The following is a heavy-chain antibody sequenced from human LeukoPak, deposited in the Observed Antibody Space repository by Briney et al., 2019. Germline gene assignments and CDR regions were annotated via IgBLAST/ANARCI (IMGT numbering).Heavy chain of an antibody. CDR1: GGSISSHY. D-gene: IGHD3-3*01. J-gene: IGHJ4*02. V-gene: IGHV4-59*11. CDR3: ARDFSGVDF. CDR2: IYYSGST. Sequence: SETLSLTCTVSGGSISSHYWSWIRQPPGKGLEWIGYIYYSGSTNYNPSLKSRVTISVDTSKNQLSLKLSSVTAADTAVYYCARDFSGVDFWGQGTLVTVSS.